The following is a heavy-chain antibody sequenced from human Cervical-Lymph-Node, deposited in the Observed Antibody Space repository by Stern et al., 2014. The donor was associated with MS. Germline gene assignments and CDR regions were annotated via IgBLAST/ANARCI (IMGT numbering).Heavy chain of an antibody. V-gene: IGHV5-51*01. CDR1: GFKFSIYW. CDR2: IYPGDSET. J-gene: IGHJ4*02. CDR3: ARQTTAWASDV. Sequence: VQLVQSGAELIRPGESLKISCKGSGFKFSIYWIAWVRHMPGKGLEWMGIIYPGDSETRYSPSFQGQVTMSADKSTSTAYLQWSSLNASDTAMYFCARQTTAWASDVWGQGTLVTVSS. D-gene: IGHD1-14*01.